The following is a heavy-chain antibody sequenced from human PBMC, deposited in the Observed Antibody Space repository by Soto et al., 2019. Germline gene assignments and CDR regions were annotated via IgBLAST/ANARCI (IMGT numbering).Heavy chain of an antibody. V-gene: IGHV5-51*01. Sequence: GESLKISCKGSGYSFTSYWIGWVRQMPGKGLELMGIIYPGDSDTRYSPSFQGQVTISADKSISTAYLQWSSLKASDTAMYYCARSGEGHKQQPPKYYYGMDVWGQGTTVTVSS. J-gene: IGHJ6*02. CDR1: GYSFTSYW. CDR3: ARSGEGHKQQPPKYYYGMDV. CDR2: IYPGDSDT. D-gene: IGHD6-13*01.